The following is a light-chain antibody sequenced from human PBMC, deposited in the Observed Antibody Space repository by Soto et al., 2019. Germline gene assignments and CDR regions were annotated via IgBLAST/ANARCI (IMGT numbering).Light chain of an antibody. J-gene: IGKJ1*01. Sequence: EVVLTQSPATLSLSPGERATLSCRSSQTVGTFLAWYQLKPGQAPRLVIYDASNRAAGIPDRFSGSGSGTDFTLTISGLESEDFALYYCLQRNNWPPWTFGQGTKV. CDR2: DAS. V-gene: IGKV3-11*01. CDR1: QTVGTF. CDR3: LQRNNWPPWT.